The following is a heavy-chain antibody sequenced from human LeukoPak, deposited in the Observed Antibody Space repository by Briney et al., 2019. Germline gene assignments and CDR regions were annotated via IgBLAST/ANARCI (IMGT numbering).Heavy chain of an antibody. CDR2: IIPIFGTA. V-gene: IGHV1-69*05. J-gene: IGHJ4*02. Sequence: SVKVSCKASGGTFSSYAISWVRQAPGQGLEWMGGIIPIFGTANYAQKLQGRVTMTTDTSTSTAYMELRSLRSDDTAVYYCARDPGSSYDYVWGSYRFSPNHSPPTDYWGQGTLVTVSS. D-gene: IGHD3-16*02. CDR3: ARDPGSSYDYVWGSYRFSPNHSPPTDY. CDR1: GGTFSSYA.